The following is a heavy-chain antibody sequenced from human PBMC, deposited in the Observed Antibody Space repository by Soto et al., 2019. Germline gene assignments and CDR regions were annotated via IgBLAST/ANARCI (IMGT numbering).Heavy chain of an antibody. CDR3: AKGAAAGTGTTIEY. D-gene: IGHD1-7*01. CDR2: ISGSGGST. V-gene: IGHV3-23*01. J-gene: IGHJ4*02. Sequence: GSLRLSCTSSGFTFSIYAMSWVRQAPGKGLEWVSDISGSGGSTNYADSVKGRFTVSRDNSKNTLYVQMNSLRAEDTAVYYCAKGAAAGTGTTIEYWGQGTLVTVSS. CDR1: GFTFSIYA.